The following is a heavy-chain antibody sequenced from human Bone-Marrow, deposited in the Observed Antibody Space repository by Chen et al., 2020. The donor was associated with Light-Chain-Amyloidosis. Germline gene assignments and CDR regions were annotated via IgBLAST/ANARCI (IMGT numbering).Heavy chain of an antibody. Sequence: QVQIVQSGAEVKKPGASVKDSCKASGSTYTNYAMHWVRQAPGQGLEWMGWINAGNGNTKYSQKFQGRVTITRDTSASIAYMELSSLRSEGTAVYYCARDRFYGSGSYYIFDYWGQGTLVTVSS. V-gene: IGHV1-3*01. D-gene: IGHD3-10*01. J-gene: IGHJ4*02. CDR3: ARDRFYGSGSYYIFDY. CDR1: GSTYTNYA. CDR2: INAGNGNT.